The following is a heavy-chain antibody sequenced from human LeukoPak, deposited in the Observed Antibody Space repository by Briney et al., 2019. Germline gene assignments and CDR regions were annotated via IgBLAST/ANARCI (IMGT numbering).Heavy chain of an antibody. V-gene: IGHV3-48*02. J-gene: IGHJ4*02. CDR3: ARDGVGFDY. CDR2: ITASTRTM. Sequence: GGSLRLSCAASGFTFSSYSMNWVRQAPGKGLEWISYITASTRTMYYADSVKGRFIISRDNAKNSLYLQMNSLRDEDTAVYYCARDGVGFDYWGQGTPVTVSS. CDR1: GFTFSSYS. D-gene: IGHD3-16*01.